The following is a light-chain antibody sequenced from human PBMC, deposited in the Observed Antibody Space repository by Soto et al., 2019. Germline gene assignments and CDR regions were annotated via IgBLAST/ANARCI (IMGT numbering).Light chain of an antibody. CDR2: EVI. CDR1: SSDVGAYNY. Sequence: QSVLTQPASVSGSPGQPITISCTGTSSDVGAYNYVSWYQQYPGKAPELLIYEVIFRPSGISTRFSGSKSGNTASLTISGLLAEDEADYYCCSYTSDNTWVFGGGTKVTVL. V-gene: IGLV2-14*01. CDR3: CSYTSDNTWV. J-gene: IGLJ3*02.